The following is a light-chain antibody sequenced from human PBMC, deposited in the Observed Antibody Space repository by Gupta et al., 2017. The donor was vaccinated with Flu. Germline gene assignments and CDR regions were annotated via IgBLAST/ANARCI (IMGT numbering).Light chain of an antibody. CDR3: MQGAHWPWA. V-gene: IGKV2-30*01. CDR2: LVS. J-gene: IGKJ1*01. CDR1: QGLVYSDGNPY. Sequence: IPCRSSQGLVYSDGNPYLHWFQQRPGQSPRRLIYLVSHRDSGVPDRFSGSGSGTDFTLKISRVEAEDVGVYYCMQGAHWPWAFGQGTKVEIK.